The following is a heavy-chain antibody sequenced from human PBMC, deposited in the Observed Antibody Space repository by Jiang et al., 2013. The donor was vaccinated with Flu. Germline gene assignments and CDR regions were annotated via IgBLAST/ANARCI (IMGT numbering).Heavy chain of an antibody. CDR3: AKDLFYYDSSGYHAFDY. CDR2: ISGSGGST. D-gene: IGHD3-22*01. CDR1: GFTFSSYA. Sequence: VQLVESGGGLVQPGGSLRLSCAASGFTFSSYAMSWVRQAPGKGLEWVSAISGSGGSTYYADSVKGRFTISRDNSKNTLYLQMNSLRAEDTAVYYCAKDLFYYDSSGYHAFDYWGQGTLVTVSS. J-gene: IGHJ4*02. V-gene: IGHV3-23*04.